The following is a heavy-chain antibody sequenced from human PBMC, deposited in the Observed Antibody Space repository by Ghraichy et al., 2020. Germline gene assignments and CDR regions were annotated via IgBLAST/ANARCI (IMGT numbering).Heavy chain of an antibody. Sequence: SETLSLTCTVSGGSISSSSYYWGWIRQPPGKGLEWIGSIYYSVSTYYNPSLKSRVTISVDTSKNQFSLKLSSVTAADTAVYYCARDTYCGGDCYSEGDCFDPWGQGTLVTVSS. V-gene: IGHV4-39*07. CDR3: ARDTYCGGDCYSEGDCFDP. CDR2: IYYSVST. J-gene: IGHJ5*02. D-gene: IGHD2-21*02. CDR1: GGSISSSSYY.